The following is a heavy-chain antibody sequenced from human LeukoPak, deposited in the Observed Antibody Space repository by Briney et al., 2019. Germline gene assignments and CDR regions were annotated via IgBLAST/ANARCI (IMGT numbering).Heavy chain of an antibody. V-gene: IGHV3-7*01. D-gene: IGHD3-9*01. Sequence: GGSLRLSCAASGVSFGSIWMNWVRQAPGKGLEWVASIKPDGTEENYVDSVKGRFTISRDNAKNSLYLQMNSLRAEDTAVYYCGTDFNWANYWGQGTLVTVSS. CDR3: GTDFNWANY. CDR2: IKPDGTEE. J-gene: IGHJ4*02. CDR1: GVSFGSIW.